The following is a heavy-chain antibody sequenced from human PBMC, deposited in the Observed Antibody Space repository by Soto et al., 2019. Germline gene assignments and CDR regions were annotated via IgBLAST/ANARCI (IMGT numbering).Heavy chain of an antibody. J-gene: IGHJ3*02. CDR1: GFTFSSYW. CDR3: ARGDYYDTSGPFSDAFEI. V-gene: IGHV3-7*02. CDR2: VKPDGSEK. Sequence: GGSLRLSCAAAGFTFSSYWMSWVRQAPGKGLEWVANVKPDGSEKWYVDSVKGRFTISRDNAKNSLYLQMNSLRAEDTAVYYCARGDYYDTSGPFSDAFEIWGQGTMVTVSS. D-gene: IGHD3-22*01.